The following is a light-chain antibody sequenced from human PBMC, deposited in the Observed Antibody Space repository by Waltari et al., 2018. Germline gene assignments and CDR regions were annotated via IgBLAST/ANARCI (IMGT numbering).Light chain of an antibody. CDR1: SSDVGGYNY. CDR3: SSYAGNYTWM. V-gene: IGLV2-11*01. CDR2: DVT. Sequence: QSALTQPRSVSGSPGQSVTISCTGTSSDVGGYNYVSWYQPPPGNVPKIMVYDVTKRPSGVPDRFSGSKSGYTASLTISGLQAEDEADYYCSSYAGNYTWMFGGGTKLTVL. J-gene: IGLJ3*02.